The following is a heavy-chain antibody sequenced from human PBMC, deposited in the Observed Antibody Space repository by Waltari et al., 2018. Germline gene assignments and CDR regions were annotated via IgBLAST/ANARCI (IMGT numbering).Heavy chain of an antibody. CDR1: GCSLRGYY. Sequence: QVHLQESGPGLVKPSETLSLTCAVSGCSLRGYYWSWIRQPPGKGLEWIGYVYYTGTTHYNPSLKSRVTMSVDTSANQFSLKLASVTAADTAVYYCARERGYDGFDFWGQGTLATVSS. J-gene: IGHJ4*02. CDR2: VYYTGTT. D-gene: IGHD3-16*01. CDR3: ARERGYDGFDF. V-gene: IGHV4-59*01.